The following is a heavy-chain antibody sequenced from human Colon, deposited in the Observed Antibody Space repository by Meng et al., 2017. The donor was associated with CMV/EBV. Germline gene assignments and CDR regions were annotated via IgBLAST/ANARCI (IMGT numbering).Heavy chain of an antibody. Sequence: LRLSCAASGFTFSSYWMSWVRQAPGKGPQWMANINVDGSETNYVDSLKGRFTISRDNAKNSLYLQMNSLRVDDTAVYYCVVGGATFDYWGRGTLVTVSS. V-gene: IGHV3-7*03. CDR2: INVDGSET. CDR1: GFTFSSYW. J-gene: IGHJ4*02. D-gene: IGHD3-10*01. CDR3: VVGGATFDY.